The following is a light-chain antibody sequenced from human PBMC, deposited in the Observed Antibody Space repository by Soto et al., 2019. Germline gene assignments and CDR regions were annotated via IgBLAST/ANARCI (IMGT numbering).Light chain of an antibody. V-gene: IGKV1-5*03. Sequence: DIQMTQSPSTLSASVGDRVTITCRASQSISSYLAWYQQKPGKAPKLLIYKASTLETGVPSRFSGSGSGTEFTLTISSLQPDDFAIYYCQHYSGYSRAFGQGTKVDI. CDR2: KAS. CDR3: QHYSGYSRA. J-gene: IGKJ1*01. CDR1: QSISSY.